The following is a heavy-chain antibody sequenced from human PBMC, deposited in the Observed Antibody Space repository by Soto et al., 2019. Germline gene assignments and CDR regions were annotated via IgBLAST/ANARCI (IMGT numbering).Heavy chain of an antibody. D-gene: IGHD6-19*01. CDR1: GYTFTGYY. CDR3: ARDGAYSSGWYYGMDV. V-gene: IGHV1-2*04. Sequence: ASVKVSCKASGYTFTGYYMHWVRQAPGQGLEWMGWINPNSGGTNYAQKFQGWVTMTRDTSISTAYMELSMLRSDDTAVYYCARDGAYSSGWYYGMDVWGQGTTVTVSS. J-gene: IGHJ6*02. CDR2: INPNSGGT.